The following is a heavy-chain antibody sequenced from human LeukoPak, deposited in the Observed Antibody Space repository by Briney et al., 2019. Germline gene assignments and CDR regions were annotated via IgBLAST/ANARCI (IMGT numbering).Heavy chain of an antibody. CDR1: GFTFSDYY. CDR2: ISSSSRYT. D-gene: IGHD5-18*01. J-gene: IGHJ4*02. Sequence: GGSLRLSCAASGFTFSDYYMSWIRQAPGKGLEWVSYISSSSRYTNYADSVKGRFTISRDNAKNSLYLQMNSLRAEDTAVYYCASTRGGGYNYGYSAYWGQGTLVTVSS. V-gene: IGHV3-11*06. CDR3: ASTRGGGYNYGYSAY.